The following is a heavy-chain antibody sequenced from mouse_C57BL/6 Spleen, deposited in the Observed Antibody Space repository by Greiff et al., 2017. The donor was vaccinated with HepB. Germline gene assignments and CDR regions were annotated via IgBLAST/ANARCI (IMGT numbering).Heavy chain of an antibody. Sequence: EVHLVESGGGLVKPGGSLKLSCAASGFTFSDYGMHWVRQAPEKGLEWVAYISSGSSTIYYADTVKGRFTISRDNAKNTLFLQMTSLRSEDTAMYYCAREESLPWYFDVWGTGTTVTVSS. V-gene: IGHV5-17*01. CDR2: ISSGSSTI. D-gene: IGHD6-1*01. CDR3: AREESLPWYFDV. CDR1: GFTFSDYG. J-gene: IGHJ1*03.